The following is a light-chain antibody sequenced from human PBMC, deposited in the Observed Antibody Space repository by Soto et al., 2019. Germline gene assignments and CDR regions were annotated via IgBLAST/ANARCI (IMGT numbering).Light chain of an antibody. Sequence: IQMTQSPSSLSESVGDRVTITCRATQSISSYLNWYQQKPGKAPKLLIYAASSLQSGFPSRFSGSGSGTDFTLSISSLLPEDFATYYCQQSYSTPWTFGQGTKVDIK. V-gene: IGKV1-39*01. CDR1: QSISSY. CDR2: AAS. J-gene: IGKJ1*01. CDR3: QQSYSTPWT.